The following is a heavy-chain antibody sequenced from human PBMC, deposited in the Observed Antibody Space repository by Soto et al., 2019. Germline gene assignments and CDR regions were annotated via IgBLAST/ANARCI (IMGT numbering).Heavy chain of an antibody. V-gene: IGHV3-74*01. CDR1: GFTFSSYW. D-gene: IGHD6-25*01. J-gene: IGHJ6*02. Sequence: VQLVESGGGLVQPGGSLRLSCAASGFTFSSYWMHWVRQAPGKGLVWVSRINSDGSSTSYADSVKGRFTISRDNAKNTLYLQMNSLRAEDTAVYYCAREADDYYYGMDVWGQGTTVTVSS. CDR3: AREADDYYYGMDV. CDR2: INSDGSST.